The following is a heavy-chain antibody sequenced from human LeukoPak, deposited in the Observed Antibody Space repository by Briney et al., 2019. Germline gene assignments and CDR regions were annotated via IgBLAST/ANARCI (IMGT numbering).Heavy chain of an antibody. Sequence: MASETLSLTCAVYGRSFSTYYWSWIRQPPGKGLERIGEINHSGSTNYNPSLKSRVTISVDTSKNQFSLNLSSVTAADTAVYYCARGRDVVVVPATGPINWFDPWGQGTLVTVSS. J-gene: IGHJ5*02. V-gene: IGHV4-34*01. D-gene: IGHD2-15*01. CDR3: ARGRDVVVVPATGPINWFDP. CDR1: GRSFSTYY. CDR2: INHSGST.